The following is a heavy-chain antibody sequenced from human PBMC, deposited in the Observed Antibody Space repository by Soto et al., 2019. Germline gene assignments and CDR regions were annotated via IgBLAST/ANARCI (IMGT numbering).Heavy chain of an antibody. CDR1: EFTFSNYA. CDR2: LSSIVDST. Sequence: GGSLRLSCTASEFTFSNYAMSWVRRAPGKGLEWFAVLSSIVDSTYYADFLKGRFTISRDKSKTIFYLQMNSLRAEDTAVYYCAIPAGRFLEWLPFDAFDIWGQGTMVTVSS. J-gene: IGHJ3*02. V-gene: IGHV3-23*01. CDR3: AIPAGRFLEWLPFDAFDI. D-gene: IGHD3-3*01.